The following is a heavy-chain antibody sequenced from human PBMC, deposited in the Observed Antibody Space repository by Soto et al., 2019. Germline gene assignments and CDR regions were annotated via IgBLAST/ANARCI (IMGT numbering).Heavy chain of an antibody. J-gene: IGHJ4*02. D-gene: IGHD6-13*01. V-gene: IGHV3-15*07. Sequence: PGGSLRLSCAASGFTFSNALMNWVRQAPGKGLEWVGRIKSKTDGGTTDYAAPVKGRFTISRDDSKNTLYLQMNSLKTEDTAVYYCTTDQIAAAARDYWGQGTLVTVSS. CDR1: GFTFSNAL. CDR2: IKSKTDGGTT. CDR3: TTDQIAAAARDY.